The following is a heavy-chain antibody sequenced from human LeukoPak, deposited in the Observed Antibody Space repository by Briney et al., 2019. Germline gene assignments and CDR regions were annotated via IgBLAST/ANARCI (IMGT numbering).Heavy chain of an antibody. V-gene: IGHV1-69*04. D-gene: IGHD1-14*01. Sequence: ASVKVSCKASGGTFSSYAISWVRQAPGQGLEWMGRIIPILGIANYAQKFQGRVTITADKSTSTAYMELSSLRSEDTAVYYCARGVSPETYYYYMDVWGKGTTVTVSS. J-gene: IGHJ6*03. CDR1: GGTFSSYA. CDR2: IIPILGIA. CDR3: ARGVSPETYYYYMDV.